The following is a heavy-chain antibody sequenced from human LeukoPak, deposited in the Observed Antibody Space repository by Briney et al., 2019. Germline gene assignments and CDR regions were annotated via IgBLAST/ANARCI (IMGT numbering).Heavy chain of an antibody. J-gene: IGHJ6*02. CDR1: GYTFTSYG. Sequence: GASVKVSCKASGYTFTSYGISWVRQAPGQGLEWMGWISAYNGNTNYAQKLQGRVTMTTDTSTSTAYMELRSLRSDDTAVYYCARGAGYCSSTSCYVFSVDYCYYGMDVWGQGTTVTVSS. CDR2: ISAYNGNT. V-gene: IGHV1-18*01. D-gene: IGHD2-2*01. CDR3: ARGAGYCSSTSCYVFSVDYCYYGMDV.